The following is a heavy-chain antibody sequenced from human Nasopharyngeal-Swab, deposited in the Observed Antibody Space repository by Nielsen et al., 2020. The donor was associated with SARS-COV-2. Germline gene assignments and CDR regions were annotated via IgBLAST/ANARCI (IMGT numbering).Heavy chain of an antibody. D-gene: IGHD6-19*01. V-gene: IGHV3-21*01. CDR3: ARVMRSSWPFDY. Sequence: WIRQPPGKGLEWVSSISSSSSYIYYADSVKGRFAISRDNAKNSLYLQMNSLRAEDTAVYYCARVMRSSWPFDYWGQGTLAPFSS. CDR2: ISSSSSYI. J-gene: IGHJ4*02.